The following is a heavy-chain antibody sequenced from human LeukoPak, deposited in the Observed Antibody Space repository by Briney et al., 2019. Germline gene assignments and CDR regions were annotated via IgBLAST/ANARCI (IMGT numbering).Heavy chain of an antibody. V-gene: IGHV1-2*06. CDR3: ARDAGTYYDFWSGYYAGY. D-gene: IGHD3-3*01. J-gene: IGHJ4*02. Sequence: GASVKVSCKASGYTFTGYYMHWVRQAPGQGLEWMGRINPNSGGTNYAQKFQGRVTMTRDTSISTAYMELGRLRSDDTAVYYCARDAGTYYDFWSGYYAGYWGQGTLVTVSS. CDR2: INPNSGGT. CDR1: GYTFTGYY.